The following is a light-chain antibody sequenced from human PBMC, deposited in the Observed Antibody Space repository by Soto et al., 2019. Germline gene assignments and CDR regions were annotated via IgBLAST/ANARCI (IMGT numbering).Light chain of an antibody. CDR1: NSDVGGYNY. J-gene: IGLJ2*01. CDR2: EVS. Sequence: QSALTQPPSASGSPGQSVTISCTGTNSDVGGYNYVSWYQQHPGKAPKLMIYEVSKRPSGVPDRFSGSKSGNTASLTVSGLQAEDEADYYCSSYAGSDDLVFGGGTKLTV. V-gene: IGLV2-8*01. CDR3: SSYAGSDDLV.